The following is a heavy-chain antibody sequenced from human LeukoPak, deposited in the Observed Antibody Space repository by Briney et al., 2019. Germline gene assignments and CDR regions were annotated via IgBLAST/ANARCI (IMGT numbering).Heavy chain of an antibody. CDR1: GYNFYDFG. Sequence: ASVKVSCKASGYNFYDFGVTWVRQARGQGLEWMGWISALTGDTNYAQKFQGRLTMTTDTSTDTAYMEMRGLRSDDTAVYYCAREATGRAFDPWGQGTLVVVSS. V-gene: IGHV1-18*01. CDR2: ISALTGDT. J-gene: IGHJ5*02. D-gene: IGHD1-14*01. CDR3: AREATGRAFDP.